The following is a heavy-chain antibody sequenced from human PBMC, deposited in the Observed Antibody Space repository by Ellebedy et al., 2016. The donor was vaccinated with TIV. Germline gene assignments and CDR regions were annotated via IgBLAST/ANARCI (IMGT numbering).Heavy chain of an antibody. V-gene: IGHV3-71*01. CDR2: IRSKAYGGTT. Sequence: PGGSLRLSCAVSGFTFSDHYMNWVRQAPGKGLEWVGFIRSKAYGGTTEYAASVKGRFTISRDNAKNSLDLQMNSLRDEDTAVYYCANDRSYGSSWYHYLDYWGQGILVTVSS. CDR3: ANDRSYGSSWYHYLDY. J-gene: IGHJ4*02. D-gene: IGHD6-13*01. CDR1: GFTFSDHY.